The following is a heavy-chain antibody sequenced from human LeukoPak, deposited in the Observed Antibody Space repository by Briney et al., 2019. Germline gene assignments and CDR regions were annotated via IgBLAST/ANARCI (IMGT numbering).Heavy chain of an antibody. J-gene: IGHJ3*02. V-gene: IGHV3-7*03. CDR1: GFSFSSHW. CDR2: IKEDGSEK. Sequence: GGSLRLSCAVSGFSFSSHWMTWVRQAPGKGLEWVAKIKEDGSEKYYVDSVKGRFTVSRDNVKNSLFLQMNSLRAEDTAAYYCARLHSAVYYGDAFDIWGQGTMVTVSS. D-gene: IGHD3-10*01. CDR3: ARLHSAVYYGDAFDI.